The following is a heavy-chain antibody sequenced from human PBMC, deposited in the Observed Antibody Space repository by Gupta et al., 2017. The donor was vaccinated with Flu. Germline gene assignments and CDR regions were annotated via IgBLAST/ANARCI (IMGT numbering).Heavy chain of an antibody. J-gene: IGHJ4*02. V-gene: IGHV3-74*01. CDR3: AREANCDGGCYHFDF. CDR2: TSGDGST. CDR1: GFRFSRYW. D-gene: IGHD2-2*01. Sequence: EVMLVESGGGSGEPGGSLRLSCAASGFRFSRYWIHWVRQVPGKGLVWVSRTSGDGSTTYADSVRGRFIISRDDAGETVYLQMSSLRVEDTAVYFCAREANCDGGCYHFDFWGRGGLVTVSS.